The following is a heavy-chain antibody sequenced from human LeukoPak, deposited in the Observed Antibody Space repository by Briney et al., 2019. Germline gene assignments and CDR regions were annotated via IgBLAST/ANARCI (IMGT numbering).Heavy chain of an antibody. D-gene: IGHD2-8*01. Sequence: PSETLSLTCSVSGYSISSGYYWGWIRQPPGKGLEWIGSIYHTGTTYYNPSLSSRVTMSVDTSKSQFSLRVTSVTAADTAVYYCARLIVGCTDGVCYKGHVYWGQGALVTVSS. CDR1: GYSISSGYY. J-gene: IGHJ4*02. CDR2: IYHTGTT. CDR3: ARLIVGCTDGVCYKGHVY. V-gene: IGHV4-38-2*02.